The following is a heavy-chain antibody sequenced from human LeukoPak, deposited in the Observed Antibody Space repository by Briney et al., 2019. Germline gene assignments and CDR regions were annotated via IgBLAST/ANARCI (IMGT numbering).Heavy chain of an antibody. D-gene: IGHD1-26*01. CDR3: ARTRWELLTDY. V-gene: IGHV1-46*01. J-gene: IGHJ4*02. Sequence: GSVKVSCKASGYTFTGYYMHWVRQAPGQGLEWMGIINPSGGSTSYAQKFQGRVTMTRDTSTNTVYMELSSLRSEDTAVYYCARTRWELLTDYWGQGTLVTVSS. CDR1: GYTFTGYY. CDR2: INPSGGST.